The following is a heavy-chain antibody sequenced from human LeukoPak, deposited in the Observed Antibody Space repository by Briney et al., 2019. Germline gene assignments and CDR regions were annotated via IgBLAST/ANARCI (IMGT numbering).Heavy chain of an antibody. D-gene: IGHD1-1*01. J-gene: IGHJ4*02. CDR3: AKYLRAPSRQPLRRWY. CDR2: INADGSTI. V-gene: IGHV3-74*01. Sequence: GGSLRLSCAASGFTFSTNWMLWVRQAPGKGLVWVSRINADGSTINYADSVKDRFTISRDNAKNTLYLQMNSLRAEDTAVYYCAKYLRAPSRQPLRRWYWGQGTLVTVSS. CDR1: GFTFSTNW.